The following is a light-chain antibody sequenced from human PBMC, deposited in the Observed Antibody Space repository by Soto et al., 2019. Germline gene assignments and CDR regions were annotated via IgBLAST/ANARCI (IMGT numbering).Light chain of an antibody. Sequence: ESVLTQSPATLSLSPGERATLSCRASPSVSNSLAWYQHKPGQAPRLLIYDAFNRATGVPTRFSGSGSGTDFSLTINSLEPEDFAVYYCQQRNRWPPVTFGGGTRVESK. CDR1: PSVSNS. CDR3: QQRNRWPPVT. CDR2: DAF. V-gene: IGKV3-11*01. J-gene: IGKJ4*01.